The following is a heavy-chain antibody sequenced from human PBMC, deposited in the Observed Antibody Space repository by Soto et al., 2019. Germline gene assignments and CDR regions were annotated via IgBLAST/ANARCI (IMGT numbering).Heavy chain of an antibody. V-gene: IGHV3-21*01. CDR2: ISSSSSYI. Sequence: PGVSLRLSCAASGFTFSSYSMNGVRHAPGKGLEWVSSISSSSSYIYYADSVKGRFTISRDNAKNSLYLPLNSLRADDTAVYYCARGEPLTSGMDVWGQGTTVTV. CDR1: GFTFSSYS. CDR3: ARGEPLTSGMDV. J-gene: IGHJ6*01.